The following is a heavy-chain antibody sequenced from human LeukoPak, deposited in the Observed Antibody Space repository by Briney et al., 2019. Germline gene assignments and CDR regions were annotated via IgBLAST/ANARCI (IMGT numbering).Heavy chain of an antibody. Sequence: GGSLRLSCAASGSTLSSYGMHWVRQAPGKGLEWVAFIRYDGSNKYYADSVKGRFTISRDNSKNTLYLQMNSLRAEDTAVYYCAKDSVTYYYYMDVWGKGTTVTVSS. CDR3: AKDSVTYYYYMDV. CDR2: IRYDGSNK. V-gene: IGHV3-30*02. D-gene: IGHD3-16*02. CDR1: GSTLSSYG. J-gene: IGHJ6*03.